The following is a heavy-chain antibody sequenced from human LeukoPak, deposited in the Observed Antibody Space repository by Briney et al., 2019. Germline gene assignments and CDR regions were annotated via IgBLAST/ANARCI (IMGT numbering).Heavy chain of an antibody. V-gene: IGHV1-2*02. D-gene: IGHD5-24*01. CDR3: ARDSEMATTLDY. CDR2: INPNSGGT. Sequence: ASVNVSCKASGYTFTGYYMHWVRQAPGQGLEWMGWINPNSGGTNYAQKFQGRVTMTRDTSISTAYMELSRLRPDDTAVYYCARDSEMATTLDYWGQGNLVTVSS. CDR1: GYTFTGYY. J-gene: IGHJ4*02.